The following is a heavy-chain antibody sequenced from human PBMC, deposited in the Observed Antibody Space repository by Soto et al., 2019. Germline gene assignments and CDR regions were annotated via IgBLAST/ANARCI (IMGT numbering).Heavy chain of an antibody. Sequence: SETLSLTCAVSGCSISLYYFICIRQPPGKGLEWIGYIYYSGSTNYNPSLKSRVTISVDTSKNQFSLKLSSVTAADTAVYYCERDPRSGSYYGWFDPWGQGTLVTVSS. J-gene: IGHJ5*02. V-gene: IGHV4-59*01. D-gene: IGHD3-10*01. CDR2: IYYSGST. CDR3: ERDPRSGSYYGWFDP. CDR1: GCSISLYY.